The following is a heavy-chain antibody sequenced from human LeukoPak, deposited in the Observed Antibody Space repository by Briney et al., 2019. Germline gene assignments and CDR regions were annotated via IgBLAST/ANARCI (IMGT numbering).Heavy chain of an antibody. CDR3: APKGRWLQLQSYFDY. Sequence: GGSLRLSCAASGFTFSSYAMHWVRQAPGKGLEWVAVISYDGSNKHSADSVKGRFTISRDNSKNTLYLQMNTLRAEDTAVYYCAPKGRWLQLQSYFDYWGQGTLVTVSS. CDR2: ISYDGSNK. D-gene: IGHD5-24*01. J-gene: IGHJ4*02. V-gene: IGHV3-30-3*01. CDR1: GFTFSSYA.